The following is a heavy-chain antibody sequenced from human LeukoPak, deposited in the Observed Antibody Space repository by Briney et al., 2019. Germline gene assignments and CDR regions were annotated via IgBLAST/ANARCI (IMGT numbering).Heavy chain of an antibody. D-gene: IGHD6-13*01. V-gene: IGHV3-23*01. CDR3: AKTGQYSSSWYFDY. J-gene: IGHJ4*02. CDR1: GFTFSSYG. CDR2: ISGSGGST. Sequence: GALRLSCAASGFTFSSYGMSWVRQAPGKGLEWVSAISGSGGSTYYADSVKGRFTISRDNSKNTLYLQMNSLRAEDTAVYYCAKTGQYSSSWYFDYWGQGTLVTVSS.